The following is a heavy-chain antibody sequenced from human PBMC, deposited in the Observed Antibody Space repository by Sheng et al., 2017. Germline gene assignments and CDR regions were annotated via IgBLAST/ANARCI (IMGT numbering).Heavy chain of an antibody. D-gene: IGHD3-3*01. Sequence: QVQLVQSGAEVKKPGSSVKVSCKASGGTFSSYAISWVRQAPGQGLEWMGGIIPIFGTANYAQKFQGRVTITTDESTSTAYMELSSLRSEDTAVYYCATSYDFWSNSENGWFDPWGQGTLVTVSS. CDR1: GGTFSSYA. CDR2: IIPIFGTA. J-gene: IGHJ5*02. V-gene: IGHV1-69*05. CDR3: ATSYDFWSNSENGWFDP.